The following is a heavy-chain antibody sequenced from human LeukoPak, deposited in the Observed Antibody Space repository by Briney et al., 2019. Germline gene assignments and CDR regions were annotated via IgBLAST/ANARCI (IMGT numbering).Heavy chain of an antibody. CDR1: GYTFTGYY. D-gene: IGHD2-15*01. V-gene: IGHV1-2*02. CDR2: INPNSGGT. Sequence: GASVKVSCKASGYTFTGYYMHWVRQAPGQGLEWMGWINPNSGGTNYAQKFQGRVTMTRDTSTSTAYMELRSLRSDDTAVYYCARVVVNTFDYWGQGTLVTVSS. J-gene: IGHJ4*02. CDR3: ARVVVNTFDY.